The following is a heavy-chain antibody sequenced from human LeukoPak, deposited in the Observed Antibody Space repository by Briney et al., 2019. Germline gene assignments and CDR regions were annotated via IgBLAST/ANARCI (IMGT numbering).Heavy chain of an antibody. CDR2: IYHSGST. CDR3: ARAAQVPLIWFGELFTAFDI. CDR1: GGSISSGGYS. V-gene: IGHV4-30-2*01. J-gene: IGHJ3*02. Sequence: PSETLSLTCTVSGGSISSGGYSWSWIRQPPGKGLEWIGYIYHSGSTYYNPSLKSRVTISVDRSKNQFSLKLSSVTAADTAVYYCARAAQVPLIWFGELFTAFDIWGQGTMVTVSS. D-gene: IGHD3-10*01.